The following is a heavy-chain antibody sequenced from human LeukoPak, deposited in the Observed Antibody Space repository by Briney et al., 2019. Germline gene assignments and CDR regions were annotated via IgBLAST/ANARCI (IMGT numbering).Heavy chain of an antibody. J-gene: IGHJ6*03. Sequence: GGSLRLSCAASGFTFSSDWMSWVRQAPGKGLEWVANIKQDGSEKYYVDSVKGRFTISRDNAENSMYLQMNSLRVEDTAVYYCARDGTPDYSGGWVYMDVWGRGTTVTISS. CDR2: IKQDGSEK. V-gene: IGHV3-7*01. D-gene: IGHD6-19*01. CDR1: GFTFSSDW. CDR3: ARDGTPDYSGGWVYMDV.